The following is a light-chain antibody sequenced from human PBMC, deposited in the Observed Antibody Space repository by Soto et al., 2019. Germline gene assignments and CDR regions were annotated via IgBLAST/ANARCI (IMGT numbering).Light chain of an antibody. CDR2: DVA. V-gene: IGLV2-14*03. CDR1: SSDVGGSNF. CDR3: VSYTSSTTYV. Sequence: QSALTQPASVSDSPGQSITISCTGTSSDVGGSNFVSWYQQHPGKPPKLIIYDVANRPSGVSNRFSGSKSGSTASLIISRLQIEDEADYYCVSYTSSTTYVFGTGTKLTVL. J-gene: IGLJ1*01.